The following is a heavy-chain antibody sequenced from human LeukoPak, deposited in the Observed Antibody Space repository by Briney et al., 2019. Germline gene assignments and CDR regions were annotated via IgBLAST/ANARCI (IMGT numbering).Heavy chain of an antibody. CDR2: IGDAGT. Sequence: PGGSLRLSCAASGFTFNDFAMTWVRQAPGKGLEWVSSIGDAGTYYADSVKGGFTISRDNSKNMLYLQLNSLRAGDTAMYYCAKNLGPFDVRGQGTMVTVSS. J-gene: IGHJ3*01. D-gene: IGHD3-16*01. CDR3: AKNLGPFDV. CDR1: GFTFNDFA. V-gene: IGHV3-23*03.